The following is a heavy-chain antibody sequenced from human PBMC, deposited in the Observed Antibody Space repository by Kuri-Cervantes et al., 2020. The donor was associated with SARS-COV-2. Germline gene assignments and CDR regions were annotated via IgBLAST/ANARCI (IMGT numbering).Heavy chain of an antibody. CDR2: IKQDGSEK. D-gene: IGHD3-10*01. Sequence: GESLKISCEASGFTFSGYWMSWVRQAPGKGLEWVANIKQDGSEKYYVDSVKGRFTISRDNSKNTLYLQMNSLRAEDTAVYYCAIRGRAGWFDPWGQGTLVTVSS. J-gene: IGHJ5*02. CDR1: GFTFSGYW. CDR3: AIRGRAGWFDP. V-gene: IGHV3-7*03.